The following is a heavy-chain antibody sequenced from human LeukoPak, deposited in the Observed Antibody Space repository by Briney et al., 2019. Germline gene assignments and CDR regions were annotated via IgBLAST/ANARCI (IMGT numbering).Heavy chain of an antibody. J-gene: IGHJ4*02. D-gene: IGHD1-1*01. V-gene: IGHV3-21*04. Sequence: GGSLRLSCAASGFTFSSYSMNWVRQAPGKGLEWVSSISSSSSYIYYADSVKGRFTISRDNSKNTLYLQINSLRAEDTAVYYCAKDPSTTPRETQYWGQGTLVTVSS. CDR2: ISSSSSYI. CDR3: AKDPSTTPRETQY. CDR1: GFTFSSYS.